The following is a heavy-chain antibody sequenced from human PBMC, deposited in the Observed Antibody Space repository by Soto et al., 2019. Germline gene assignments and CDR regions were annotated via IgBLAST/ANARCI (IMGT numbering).Heavy chain of an antibody. V-gene: IGHV3-23*01. J-gene: IGHJ4*02. D-gene: IGHD3-9*01. CDR1: GFTFRSYD. CDR3: AKGIGDILTAYDY. CDR2: INGAGGST. Sequence: PGGSLRLSCAASGFTFRSYDMGWVRQAPGKGLEWVSDINGAGGSTYYADSVRGRFTISRDNSKNSLYLQMNSLRADYTAIYYCAKGIGDILTAYDYWGQGTLVTVSS.